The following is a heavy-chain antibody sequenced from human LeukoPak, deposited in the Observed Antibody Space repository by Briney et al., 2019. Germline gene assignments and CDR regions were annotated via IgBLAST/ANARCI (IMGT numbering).Heavy chain of an antibody. Sequence: GGSLRLSCAASGFTFSSYSMSWVRQAPGKGLEWVANIKQDGTEKYYVDSVRGRFTISRDNAQNSLYLQMNNLGAEDTAVYYCATDLASYCTSSTCDFDYWGQGTLVTVSS. D-gene: IGHD2-8*01. CDR1: GFTFSSYS. CDR2: IKQDGTEK. J-gene: IGHJ4*02. V-gene: IGHV3-7*01. CDR3: ATDLASYCTSSTCDFDY.